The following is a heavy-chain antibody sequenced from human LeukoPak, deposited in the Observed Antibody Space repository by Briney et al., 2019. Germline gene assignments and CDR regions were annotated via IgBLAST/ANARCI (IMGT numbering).Heavy chain of an antibody. V-gene: IGHV4-30-2*01. D-gene: IGHD3-22*01. Sequence: SGTLSLTCAVSGGSISSGGYSWSWIRQPPGKGLEWIGYIYHSGSTYYNPSLKSRVTISVDRSKNQSSLKLSSVTAADTAVYYCARSPPYYYDRNWYFDLWGRGTLVTVSS. CDR2: IYHSGST. J-gene: IGHJ2*01. CDR1: GGSISSGGYS. CDR3: ARSPPYYYDRNWYFDL.